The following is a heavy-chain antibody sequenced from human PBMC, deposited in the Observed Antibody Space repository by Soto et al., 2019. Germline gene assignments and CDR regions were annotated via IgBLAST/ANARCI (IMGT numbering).Heavy chain of an antibody. V-gene: IGHV1-18*01. CDR1: GYTFTSYG. D-gene: IGHD3-3*01. CDR3: AREVSPVGVVIQRGFYP. CDR2: ISAYNGNT. J-gene: IGHJ5*02. Sequence: QVQLVQSGAEVKKPGASVKVSCKASGYTFTSYGISWVRQAPGQGLEWMGWISAYNGNTNYAQKLQGRVTMTTDTSPSPDYMEPRSGGSDDTAVYYCAREVSPVGVVIQRGFYPWGQGTLVTVAS.